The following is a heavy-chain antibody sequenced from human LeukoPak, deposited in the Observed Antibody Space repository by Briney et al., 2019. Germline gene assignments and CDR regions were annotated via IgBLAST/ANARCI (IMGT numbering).Heavy chain of an antibody. CDR1: GFTLSLYG. CDR2: ISASSSRI. Sequence: PGGSLRLSCAVSGFTLSLYGMNSVRQPPGKGRESLSHISASSSRIFYAHSVKGPFITSTVNTRSSLYLQMNSLRAEDTAVYYCVRDPSSVRLPFGSWGQGTLVTVSS. J-gene: IGHJ4*02. D-gene: IGHD6-6*01. CDR3: VRDPSSVRLPFGS. V-gene: IGHV3-48*01.